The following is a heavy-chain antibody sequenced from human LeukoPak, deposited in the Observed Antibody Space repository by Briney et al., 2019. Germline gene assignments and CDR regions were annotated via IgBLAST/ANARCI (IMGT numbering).Heavy chain of an antibody. D-gene: IGHD6-13*01. Sequence: SETLSLTCTVSGGSISSGTSYWNWIRQPAGKGLEWIGHIYNSGITSYNPSLKGRVTISIDTSKNQFSLRLSSVTAADTAVYYCARDSSSYYLYYMDVWGKGTTVTISS. V-gene: IGHV4-61*09. CDR1: GGSISSGTSY. CDR3: ARDSSSYYLYYMDV. CDR2: IYNSGIT. J-gene: IGHJ6*03.